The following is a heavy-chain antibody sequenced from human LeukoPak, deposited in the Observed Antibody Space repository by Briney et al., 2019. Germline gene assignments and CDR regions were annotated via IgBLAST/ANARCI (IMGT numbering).Heavy chain of an antibody. Sequence: ASVKVSCKASGYTFTSYGISWVRQAPGQGLEWMGWINPNSGGTNYAGKFQGRVTMTRDTSISTAYMDLSRLTSEDTAVYYCARGLINGHDFDYWGQGTLVTVSS. CDR3: ARGLINGHDFDY. V-gene: IGHV1-2*02. D-gene: IGHD1-20*01. J-gene: IGHJ4*02. CDR1: GYTFTSYG. CDR2: INPNSGGT.